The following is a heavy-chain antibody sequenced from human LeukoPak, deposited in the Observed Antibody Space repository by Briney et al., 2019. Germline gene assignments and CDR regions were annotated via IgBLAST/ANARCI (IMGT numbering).Heavy chain of an antibody. CDR1: GGSFSGYY. CDR3: ASRGRVAGTYY. CDR2: INHSGST. Sequence: PSETLSLTCAVYGGSFSGYYWSWIRQPPGKGLEWIGEINHSGSTNYNPSLKSRVTISVDTSKNQFSLKLSSVTAADTAVYYCASRGRVAGTYYWGQGTLVTVSS. D-gene: IGHD6-19*01. V-gene: IGHV4-34*01. J-gene: IGHJ4*02.